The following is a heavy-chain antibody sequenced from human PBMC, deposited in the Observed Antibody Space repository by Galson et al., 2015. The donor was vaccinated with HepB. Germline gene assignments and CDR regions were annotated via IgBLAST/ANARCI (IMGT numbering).Heavy chain of an antibody. CDR1: GFTFSSYA. CDR3: AKWPSKLLSFGDPDFHFDY. D-gene: IGHD3-10*01. CDR2: ISGSGGST. J-gene: IGHJ4*02. Sequence: SLRLSCAASGFTFSSYAMTWVRQAPGKGLEWVSAISGSGGSTYYADSVKGRFTISRDNSKNTLYLQMNSLRAEDTAVYYCAKWPSKLLSFGDPDFHFDYWGQGTLVTVSS. V-gene: IGHV3-23*01.